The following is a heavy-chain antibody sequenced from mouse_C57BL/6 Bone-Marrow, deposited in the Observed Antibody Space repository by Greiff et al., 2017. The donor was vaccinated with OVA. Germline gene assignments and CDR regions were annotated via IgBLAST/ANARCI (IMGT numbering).Heavy chain of an antibody. V-gene: IGHV1-55*01. J-gene: IGHJ1*03. CDR3: ARRYYGSSYWYFDV. CDR2: IYPGSGST. D-gene: IGHD1-1*01. Sequence: QVQLKQPGAELVKPGASVKMSCKASGYTFPSYWITWVKQRPGQGLEWIGDIYPGSGSTNYNEKFKSKATLTVDTSSSTAYMQLSSLTSEDSAVYYCARRYYGSSYWYFDVWGTGTTVTVSS. CDR1: GYTFPSYW.